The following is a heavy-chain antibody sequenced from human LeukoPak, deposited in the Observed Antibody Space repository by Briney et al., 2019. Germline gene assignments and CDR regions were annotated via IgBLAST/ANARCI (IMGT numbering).Heavy chain of an antibody. CDR3: TRAPPGMTMMTDY. CDR2: VSTNDGNT. CDR1: GYTFTNYH. V-gene: IGHV1-18*01. Sequence: ASVKVSCKASGYTFTNYHIAWVRQAPGQGLEWMGWVSTNDGNTVHAQRLQGRVTMTTDTSTSVAYMELRSLTSDDTAVYYCTRAPPGMTMMTDYWGQGTLVTVSS. D-gene: IGHD3-22*01. J-gene: IGHJ4*02.